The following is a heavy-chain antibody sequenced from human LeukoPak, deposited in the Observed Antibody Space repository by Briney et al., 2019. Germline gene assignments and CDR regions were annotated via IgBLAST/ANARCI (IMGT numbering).Heavy chain of an antibody. CDR2: IDNSGST. CDR3: ASGAGWLIDY. D-gene: IGHD6-19*01. Sequence: SETLSLTCSVSGGHIDSVYWNWIRQPPGKGLEWIGYIDNSGSTKYNPSLKSRITMSRDTSKKQFSLRLTSVTAADTAMYYCASGAGWLIDYWGQGTLASVSS. J-gene: IGHJ4*02. CDR1: GGHIDSVY. V-gene: IGHV4-4*08.